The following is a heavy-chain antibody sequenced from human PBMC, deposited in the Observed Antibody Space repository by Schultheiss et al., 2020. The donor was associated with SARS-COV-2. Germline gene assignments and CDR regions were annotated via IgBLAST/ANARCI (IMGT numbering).Heavy chain of an antibody. CDR2: IYYSGRT. J-gene: IGHJ4*02. CDR3: AKGWGYYYDSSGYYLDY. CDR1: GGSISSGGYY. V-gene: IGHV4-31*03. D-gene: IGHD3-22*01. Sequence: SETLSLTCTVSGGSISSGGYYWSWIRQHPEKGLEWIGSIYYSGRTDYNSSLKSRLTISVDTSKNQFSLNVNSVTAADTAVYYCAKGWGYYYDSSGYYLDYWGQGTLVTVSS.